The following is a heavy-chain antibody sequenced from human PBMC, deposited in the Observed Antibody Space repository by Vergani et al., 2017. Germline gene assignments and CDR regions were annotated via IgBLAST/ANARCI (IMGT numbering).Heavy chain of an antibody. CDR3: ARSIGGLWAYYDFWRANCYMDV. V-gene: IGHV4-34*01. D-gene: IGHD3-3*01. CDR1: GGSFSGYY. Sequence: QVQLQQWGAGLLKPSETLSLTCAVYGGSFSGYYWSWIRQPPGKGLEWIGEINHSGSTNYNPSHKSRVTISVDTSKNQFSLKLSSVTAADTAVYYCARSIGGLWAYYDFWRANCYMDVWGKGTTVTVSS. CDR2: INHSGST. J-gene: IGHJ6*03.